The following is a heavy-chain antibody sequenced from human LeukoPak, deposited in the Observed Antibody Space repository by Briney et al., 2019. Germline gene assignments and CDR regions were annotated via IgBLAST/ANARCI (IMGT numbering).Heavy chain of an antibody. CDR1: GGSISSSSYY. CDR3: ARHIDGFDI. Sequence: SETLSLTCTVSGGSISSSSYYWDWIRQPPGKGLEWIGSIYYSGSTYYNPSLKSRVTISVDTSKNQFSLKLSSVTAADTAVYYCARHIDGFDIWGQGTMVTVSS. V-gene: IGHV4-39*01. J-gene: IGHJ3*02. CDR2: IYYSGST.